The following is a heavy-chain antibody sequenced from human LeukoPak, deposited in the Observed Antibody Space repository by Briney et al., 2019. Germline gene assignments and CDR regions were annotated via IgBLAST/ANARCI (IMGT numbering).Heavy chain of an antibody. V-gene: IGHV3-33*01. CDR1: GITFRNYG. Sequence: GGSLRLSCAASGITFRNYGMHWVRQAPGKGLEWVALIWYDGNNKYYVDSVKGRFTISRDNSNDTVYLQMNSLRAEDTAMYYCARDPGGTPGYYYYGIDVWGQGTTVTVSS. J-gene: IGHJ6*02. CDR3: ARDPGGTPGYYYYGIDV. D-gene: IGHD3-22*01. CDR2: IWYDGNNK.